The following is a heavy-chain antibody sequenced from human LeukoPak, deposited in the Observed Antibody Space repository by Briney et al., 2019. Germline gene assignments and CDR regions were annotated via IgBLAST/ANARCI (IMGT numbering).Heavy chain of an antibody. D-gene: IGHD6-13*01. CDR3: ARGTIAAAGFDY. CDR2: IYYSGST. CDR1: GGSISSSSYY. J-gene: IGHJ4*02. Sequence: PSETLSLTCTVSGGSISSSSYYWGWIRQPPGKGLEWIGSIYYSGSTNYNPSLKSRVTISVDTSKNQFSLKLSSVTAADTAVYYCARGTIAAAGFDYWGQGTLVTVSS. V-gene: IGHV4-39*07.